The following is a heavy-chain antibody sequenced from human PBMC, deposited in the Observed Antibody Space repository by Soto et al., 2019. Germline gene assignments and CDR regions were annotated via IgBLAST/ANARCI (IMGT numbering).Heavy chain of an antibody. CDR1: GGSFSGYY. CDR3: ARGLRGSLSHYYYMDV. V-gene: IGHV4-34*01. D-gene: IGHD5-12*01. Sequence: SETLSLTCAVYGGSFSGYYWSWIRQPPGKGLEWIGEINRSGSTNYNPSLKSRVTISVDTSKNQFSLKLSSVTAADTAVYYCARGLRGSLSHYYYMDVWGKGTTVTVSS. J-gene: IGHJ6*03. CDR2: INRSGST.